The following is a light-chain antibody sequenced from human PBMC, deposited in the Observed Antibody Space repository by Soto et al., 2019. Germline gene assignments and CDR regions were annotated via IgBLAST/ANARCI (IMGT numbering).Light chain of an antibody. CDR2: GAS. J-gene: IGKJ3*01. Sequence: DIQLTQSPSFLSASVGDRVTITCRASQGISSYLAWYQQRPGEPPELLICGASTLQSGVASRFSGSGSGTEFTLTISSLQPEDFATYFCQQLNSFPPLFTFGPGTTVDIK. CDR3: QQLNSFPPLFT. V-gene: IGKV1-9*01. CDR1: QGISSY.